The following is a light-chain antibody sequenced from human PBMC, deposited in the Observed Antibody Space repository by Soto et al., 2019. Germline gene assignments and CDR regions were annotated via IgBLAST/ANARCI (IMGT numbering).Light chain of an antibody. CDR2: DAS. V-gene: IGKV3-11*01. J-gene: IGKJ4*01. CDR1: QSVSSY. Sequence: EIVLTQSPATLSLSPGERATLSCRASQSVSSYLAWYQQKPGQAPRLLIYDASNRATGVPARFSGSGSGTDFTLTISSREPEDFVVYYCQQRSNWPLTFGGGTKVEIK. CDR3: QQRSNWPLT.